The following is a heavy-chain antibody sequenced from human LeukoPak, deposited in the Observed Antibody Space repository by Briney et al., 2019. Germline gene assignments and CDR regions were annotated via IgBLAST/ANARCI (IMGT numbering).Heavy chain of an antibody. D-gene: IGHD3-22*01. J-gene: IGHJ4*02. CDR2: ISYDGSNK. CDR1: GFTFSSYG. V-gene: IGHV3-30*18. CDR3: AKATSKYYYDSSGYLGYFDY. Sequence: PGRSLRLSCAASGFTFSSYGMHWVRQAPGKGLEWVAVISYDGSNKYYADSVKGRFTISRDNSKNTLYLQMNSLRAEDTAVYYCAKATSKYYYDSSGYLGYFDYWGQGTLVTVSS.